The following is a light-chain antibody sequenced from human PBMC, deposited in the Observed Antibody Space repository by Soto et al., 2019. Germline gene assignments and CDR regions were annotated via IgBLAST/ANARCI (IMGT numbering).Light chain of an antibody. CDR1: QDISNS. Sequence: DIQMTQSPSSLSASIGDRATITCRTSQDISNSLAWYQQKPGKAPKLLIFAASTLQSGVPSRFSGGGSGTEFTLTISSLQPEDVATYYCQKYNFAPWTFGQGTKAEIK. J-gene: IGKJ1*01. CDR2: AAS. V-gene: IGKV1-27*01. CDR3: QKYNFAPWT.